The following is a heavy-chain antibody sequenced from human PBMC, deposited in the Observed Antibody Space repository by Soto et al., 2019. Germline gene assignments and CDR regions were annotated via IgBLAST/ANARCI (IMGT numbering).Heavy chain of an antibody. V-gene: IGHV4-59*08. CDR3: ARQGEYCSTTSCYGNDY. D-gene: IGHD2-2*01. J-gene: IGHJ4*02. CDR2: IHSSGNT. Sequence: QVQLQESGPGLVKPSETLSLTCSVSGASISSYSWSWIRQPPGKGLEWIGYIHSSGNTNYSPSLNSRVSVSVDTSTNHLSLKLSSVTAADTAVYYCARQGEYCSTTSCYGNDYWGQGTLVIVSS. CDR1: GASISSYS.